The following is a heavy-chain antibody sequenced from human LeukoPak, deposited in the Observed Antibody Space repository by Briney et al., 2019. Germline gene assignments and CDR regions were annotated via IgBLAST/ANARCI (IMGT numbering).Heavy chain of an antibody. CDR1: GGSISSYY. V-gene: IGHV4-59*01. J-gene: IGHJ3*02. D-gene: IGHD4-17*01. CDR3: ARYYGDYHDAFDI. CDR2: IYYSGST. Sequence: SETLSLTCTVSGGSISSYYWSRIRQPPGKGLEWIGYIYYSGSTNYNPSLKSRVTISVDTSKNQFSLKLSSVTAADTAVYYCARYYGDYHDAFDIWGQGTMVTVSS.